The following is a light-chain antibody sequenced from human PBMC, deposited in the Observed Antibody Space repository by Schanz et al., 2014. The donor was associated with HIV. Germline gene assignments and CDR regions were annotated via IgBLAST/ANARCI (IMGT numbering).Light chain of an antibody. Sequence: EVVMTQSPATLSVTPGERATLSCRASQSVGNSLAWYQQKSGQAPRLLIYAASSRATGIPDRFSGSGSGTDFTLTISRLQPADFAVYYCQQYGSSPPTFGQGTKVEIK. J-gene: IGKJ1*01. V-gene: IGKV3-20*01. CDR1: QSVGNS. CDR3: QQYGSSPPT. CDR2: AAS.